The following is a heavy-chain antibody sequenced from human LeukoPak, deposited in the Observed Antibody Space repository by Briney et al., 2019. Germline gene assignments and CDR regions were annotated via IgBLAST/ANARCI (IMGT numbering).Heavy chain of an antibody. CDR3: ARERVATFHYFDY. V-gene: IGHV3-74*01. CDR2: INRDGSTT. Sequence: GGSLRLSCAGSGFTISSYWMHWVRQAPGKGLVWVSRINRDGSTTNYADSVKGRFTISRDNSKNTLYLQMNSLRAEDTAVYYCARERVATFHYFDYWGQGTLVTVSS. J-gene: IGHJ4*02. CDR1: GFTISSYW. D-gene: IGHD5-12*01.